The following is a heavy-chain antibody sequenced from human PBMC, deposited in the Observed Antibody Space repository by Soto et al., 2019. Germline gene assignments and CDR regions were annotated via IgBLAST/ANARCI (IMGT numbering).Heavy chain of an antibody. J-gene: IGHJ4*02. Sequence: QLQLQESGSGLVKSSQTLSLACAVSDDSINSGDYSWHWIRQPPGQGLEWIGNIYPNGIAHYNPSLKGRLTISLEVSKNQFSLRLSSVTAADRAVYFCARGHEGYGPLYFDDWGQGTMVTVPS. CDR1: DDSINSGDYS. D-gene: IGHD5-18*01. CDR2: IYPNGIA. CDR3: ARGHEGYGPLYFDD. V-gene: IGHV4-30-2*01.